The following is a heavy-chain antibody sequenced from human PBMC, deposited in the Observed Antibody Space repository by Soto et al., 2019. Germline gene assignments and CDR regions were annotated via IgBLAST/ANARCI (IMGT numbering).Heavy chain of an antibody. J-gene: IGHJ6*03. CDR1: GFTFSDYY. CDR3: ARGGRFLEWLLYEDYYYYMDV. Sequence: GGSLRLSCAASGFTFSDYYMSWIRQAPGKGLEWVSYISSSGSTIYYADSVKGRFTISRDNAKNSLYLQMNSLRAEDTAVYYCARGGRFLEWLLYEDYYYYMDVWGKGTTVTVSS. CDR2: ISSSGSTI. V-gene: IGHV3-11*01. D-gene: IGHD3-3*01.